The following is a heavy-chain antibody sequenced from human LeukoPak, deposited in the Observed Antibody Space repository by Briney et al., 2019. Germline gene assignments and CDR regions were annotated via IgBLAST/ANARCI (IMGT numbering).Heavy chain of an antibody. J-gene: IGHJ4*02. CDR1: EFNFRTYD. CDR3: ARAGEQLLVPGFDF. V-gene: IGHV3-48*03. Sequence: GGSLRLSCAASEFNFRTYDMYWVRQAPGKGLEWLSYINSGGNKIYYAGSVKGRLTISRDNANNSLSLQMNSLRVEDTAVYYCARAGEQLLVPGFDFWGQGTLVTVSS. CDR2: INSGGNKI. D-gene: IGHD6-6*01.